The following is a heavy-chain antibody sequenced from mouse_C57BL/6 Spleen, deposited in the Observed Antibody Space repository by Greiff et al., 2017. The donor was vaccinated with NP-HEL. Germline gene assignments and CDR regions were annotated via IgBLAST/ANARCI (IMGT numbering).Heavy chain of an antibody. CDR1: GYTFTSYW. CDR3: AIRAMFTRGDYYAMDY. V-gene: IGHV1-74*01. CDR2: IHPSDSDT. Sequence: QVQLKQPGAELVKPGASVKVSCKASGYTFTSYWMHWVKQRPGQGLEWIGRIHPSDSDTNYNQKFKGKATLTVDKSSSTAYMQLSSLTSEDSAVYDCAIRAMFTRGDYYAMDYWGQGTSVTVSS. J-gene: IGHJ4*01. D-gene: IGHD2-2*01.